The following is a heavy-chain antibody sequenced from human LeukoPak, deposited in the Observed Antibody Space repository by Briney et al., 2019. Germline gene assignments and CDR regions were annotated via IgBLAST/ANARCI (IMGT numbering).Heavy chain of an antibody. CDR2: IRNDGSII. CDR3: AKDTPICYFDY. CDR1: GFTFSSYG. Sequence: GGSLRLSCAASGFTFSSYGMHWIRQAPGKGLEWVAFIRNDGSIIYNADSEKGRFTISRDNSKNTLYLQMNSLRADDTAVYYCAKDTPICYFDYWGQGTLVTVSS. D-gene: IGHD3-9*01. J-gene: IGHJ4*02. V-gene: IGHV3-30*02.